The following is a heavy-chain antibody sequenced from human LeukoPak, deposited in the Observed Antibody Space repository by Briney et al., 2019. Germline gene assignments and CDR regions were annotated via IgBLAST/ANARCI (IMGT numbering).Heavy chain of an antibody. CDR1: GGSFSGYY. Sequence: TSETLSLTCAVYGGSFSGYYWSWIRQPPGKGLEWIGEINHSGSTNYNPSLKSRVTISVDTSKNQFSLKLSSVTAADTAVYYCARGPYSSSWYYYYYGMDVWGQGTTVTVSS. J-gene: IGHJ6*02. D-gene: IGHD6-13*01. CDR2: INHSGST. CDR3: ARGPYSSSWYYYYYGMDV. V-gene: IGHV4-34*01.